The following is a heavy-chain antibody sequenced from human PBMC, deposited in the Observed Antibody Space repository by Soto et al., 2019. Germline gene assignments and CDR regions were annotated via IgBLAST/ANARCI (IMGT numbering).Heavy chain of an antibody. CDR3: AIEYSSSASCFGY. J-gene: IGHJ4*02. CDR1: GGSFSGYY. D-gene: IGHD6-6*01. CDR2: INHSGST. V-gene: IGHV4-34*01. Sequence: SETLSLTCAVYGGSFSGYYWSWIRQPPGKGLEWIGEINHSGSTNYNPSLKSRVTISVDTSKNQFSLKLSSVTAAGTAVYYCAIEYSSSASCFGYWGQGTLVTVSS.